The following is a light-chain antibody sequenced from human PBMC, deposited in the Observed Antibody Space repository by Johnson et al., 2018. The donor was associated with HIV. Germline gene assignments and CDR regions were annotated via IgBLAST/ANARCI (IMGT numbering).Light chain of an antibody. J-gene: IGLJ1*01. CDR2: ENN. CDR1: SSNIGTND. Sequence: QSVLTQPPSVSAAPGQKVTVSCSGSSSNIGTNDVSWYQQFPGAAPKLLIYENNKRPSGIPDRFSGSKSGTSATLGITGLQTGDEADYYCVTWDVSLSGYVFGTGTKVTVL. CDR3: VTWDVSLSGYV. V-gene: IGLV1-51*02.